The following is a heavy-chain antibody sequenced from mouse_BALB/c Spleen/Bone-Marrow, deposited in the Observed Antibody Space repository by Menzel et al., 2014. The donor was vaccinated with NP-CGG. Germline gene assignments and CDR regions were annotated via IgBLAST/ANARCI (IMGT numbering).Heavy chain of an antibody. D-gene: IGHD1-2*01. CDR2: INPASSTI. V-gene: IGHV4-1*02. CDR1: GFDFSRYW. CDR3: AKNYYYGYVAY. Sequence: EVKVEESGGGLVQPGGSLKLSCAASGFDFSRYWMTWVRQAPGKGLEWIGEINPASSTINYTPSLKDKFIISRDNAKNTLYLQMSKVRSEDTALYYCAKNYYYGYVAYWGQGTLSLSLQ. J-gene: IGHJ3*01.